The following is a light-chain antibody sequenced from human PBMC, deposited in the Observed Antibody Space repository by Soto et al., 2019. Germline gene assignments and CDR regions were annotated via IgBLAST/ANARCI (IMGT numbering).Light chain of an antibody. Sequence: EIVMTQSPATLSVSPGERATLSCRASQSVSSNLAWYQQKPGQAPRLLIYGASTRATGIPARFSGSGSGTEFTLTISSLKSEDFAVYYFQQYNNLPLYTFGQGTKLEIK. CDR2: GAS. CDR1: QSVSSN. J-gene: IGKJ2*01. CDR3: QQYNNLPLYT. V-gene: IGKV3-15*01.